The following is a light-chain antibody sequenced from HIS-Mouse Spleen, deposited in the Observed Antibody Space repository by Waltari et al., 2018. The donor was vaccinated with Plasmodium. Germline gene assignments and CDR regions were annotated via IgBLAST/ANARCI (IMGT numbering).Light chain of an antibody. V-gene: IGKV3-20*01. CDR2: GAS. J-gene: IGKJ5*01. CDR3: QQYGSSPIT. Sequence: EIVLTQSPGTLSLSPGERATLSCRASQSVSSSYLAWYQQKPGQAPRLLILGASSRATGIPDRFRGSGSGTDFTLTISRLEPEEFAVYYCQQYGSSPITFGQGTRLEIK. CDR1: QSVSSSY.